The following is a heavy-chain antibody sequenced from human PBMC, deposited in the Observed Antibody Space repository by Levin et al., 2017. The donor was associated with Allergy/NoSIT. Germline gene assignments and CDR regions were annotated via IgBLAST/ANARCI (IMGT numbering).Heavy chain of an antibody. CDR2: INPDGTTK. J-gene: IGHJ4*02. CDR1: VFTFRDSW. CDR3: ASWGVYGNY. Sequence: GESLKISCAASVFTFRDSWMNWVRQAPGKGLEWVANINPDGTTKRYVDSVEGRFTIARDNAKNSLYLQMNGLRGDDTAVYYCASWGVYGNYWGQGTLVTVSS. V-gene: IGHV3-7*01. D-gene: IGHD3-10*01.